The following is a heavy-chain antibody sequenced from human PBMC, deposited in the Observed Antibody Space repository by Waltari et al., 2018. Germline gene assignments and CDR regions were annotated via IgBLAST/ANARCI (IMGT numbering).Heavy chain of an antibody. Sequence: QVQVVQPGAGWRKPGASVEVSCKASGYTFTGHYMHGFRQAPGQGLEWMGWLNPNTGYTNYAQKFQGRVAMTRDTSISTAYMELSRLTSDDTAVYFCAREVSGYYYMDVWGKGTTVTISS. CDR1: GYTFTGHY. D-gene: IGHD6-6*01. CDR3: AREVSGYYYMDV. V-gene: IGHV1-2*02. J-gene: IGHJ6*03. CDR2: LNPNTGYT.